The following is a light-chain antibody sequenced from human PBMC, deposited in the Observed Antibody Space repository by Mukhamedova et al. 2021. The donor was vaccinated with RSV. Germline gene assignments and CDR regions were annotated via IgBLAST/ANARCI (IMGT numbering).Light chain of an antibody. Sequence: QEPGKAPKSLIYAASTLQIGVPSKFGGSGSGTDFSLTISSLQPEDSATYHCQQYASYPVTFGRGTKVEIK. J-gene: IGKJ4*01. CDR2: AAS. V-gene: IGKV1-16*02. CDR3: QQYASYPVT.